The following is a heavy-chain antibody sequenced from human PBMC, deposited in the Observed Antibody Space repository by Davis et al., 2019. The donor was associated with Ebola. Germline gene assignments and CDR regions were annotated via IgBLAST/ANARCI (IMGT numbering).Heavy chain of an antibody. Sequence: AASVKVSCKASAGTFCSYAISWVRQAPGQGLEWMGWMNPNSGNTGYAQKFQGRVTMTRNTSISTAYMELSSLRSEDTAVYYCARESNYGSGMFYYGMDVWGQGTTVTVSS. J-gene: IGHJ6*02. V-gene: IGHV1-8*02. D-gene: IGHD3-10*01. CDR1: AGTFCSYA. CDR2: MNPNSGNT. CDR3: ARESNYGSGMFYYGMDV.